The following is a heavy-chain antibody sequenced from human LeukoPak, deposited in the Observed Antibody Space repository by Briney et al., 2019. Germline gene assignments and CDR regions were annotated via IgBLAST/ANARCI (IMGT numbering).Heavy chain of an antibody. D-gene: IGHD2-2*01. CDR3: AKGYCSSTSCYDLDY. V-gene: IGHV3-9*01. CDR2: ISWNSGSI. Sequence: GRSLRLSCAASGFTFDDYAMHWVRQAPGKGLEWVSGISWNSGSIGYADSVKGRFTISRDNAKSSLYLQMNSLRAEDTALYYCAKGYCSSTSCYDLDYWGQGTLVTVSS. CDR1: GFTFDDYA. J-gene: IGHJ4*02.